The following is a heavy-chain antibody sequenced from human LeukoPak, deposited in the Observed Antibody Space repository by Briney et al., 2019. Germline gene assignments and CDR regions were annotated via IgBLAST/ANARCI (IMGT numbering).Heavy chain of an antibody. CDR2: ISGSGGSR. J-gene: IGHJ4*02. D-gene: IGHD2-15*01. CDR1: GFTLSSYA. V-gene: IGHV3-23*01. CDR3: AKSIGSGPYYGGDY. Sequence: PGVSLRLSCAASGFTLSSYAMSWVRRAPGTGLEWVSVISGSGGSRYYADTVKGGFTISRDNSKNTLYLQMNSLRAEDTAVYYCAKSIGSGPYYGGDYWGQGTLVTVSS.